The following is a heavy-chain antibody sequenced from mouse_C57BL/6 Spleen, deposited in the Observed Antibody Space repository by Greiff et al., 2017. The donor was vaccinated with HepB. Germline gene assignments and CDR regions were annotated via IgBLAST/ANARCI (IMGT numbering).Heavy chain of an antibody. CDR1: GYTFTSYW. D-gene: IGHD3-2*02. CDR3: TRPGAAQATLYAMDY. V-gene: IGHV1-5*01. CDR2: IYPGNSDT. Sequence: VQLQQSGTVLARPGASVKMSCKTSGYTFTSYWMHWVKQRPGQGLEWIGAIYPGNSDTSYNQKFKGKAKLTAGTSASTAYMELSSLTNEDSAVYDCTRPGAAQATLYAMDYWGQGTSVTVSS. J-gene: IGHJ4*01.